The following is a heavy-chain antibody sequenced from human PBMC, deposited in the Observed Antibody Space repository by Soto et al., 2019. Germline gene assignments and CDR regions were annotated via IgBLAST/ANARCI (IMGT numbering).Heavy chain of an antibody. CDR2: ISGSGGST. CDR1: GFTCSSYA. D-gene: IGHD3-3*01. J-gene: IGHJ6*02. Sequence: GGSLRLSCAASGFTCSSYAMSCVRQAPGKGLEWVSAISGSGGSTYYADSVKGRFTISRDNSKNTLYLQMNSLRAEDTAVYYCLPVSRNTIFGVATERYGMDVWGQGTTVTVSS. V-gene: IGHV3-23*01. CDR3: LPVSRNTIFGVATERYGMDV.